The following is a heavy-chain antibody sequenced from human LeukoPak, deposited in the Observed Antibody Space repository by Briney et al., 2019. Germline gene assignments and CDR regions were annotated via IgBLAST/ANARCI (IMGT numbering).Heavy chain of an antibody. J-gene: IGHJ4*02. CDR2: ITGGGGSST. V-gene: IGHV3-23*01. CDR1: GFTFSSST. D-gene: IGHD3-10*01. Sequence: PGRSLRLSCAASGFTFSSSTMTWVRQAPGKGLEWVSSITGGGGSSTYHADSVKGRFTISRDNSKDTLFLQMNSLRAEDTAVYYCAITGVRDFDSWGQGTLVTVSS. CDR3: AITGVRDFDS.